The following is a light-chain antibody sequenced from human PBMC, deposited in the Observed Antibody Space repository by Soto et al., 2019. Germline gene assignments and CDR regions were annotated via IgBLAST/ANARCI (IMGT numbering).Light chain of an antibody. J-gene: IGKJ1*01. Sequence: DIQMAQSPSSLSASVGDRVTITCRASQTISDYLNWYQQKPGKAPNLLIYSASTLQSGVPSRFSGSVSGTDFTLTISSLQPEDFATYQCQQSYSTPPTFGQGTKVEIK. CDR2: SAS. CDR1: QTISDY. V-gene: IGKV1-39*01. CDR3: QQSYSTPPT.